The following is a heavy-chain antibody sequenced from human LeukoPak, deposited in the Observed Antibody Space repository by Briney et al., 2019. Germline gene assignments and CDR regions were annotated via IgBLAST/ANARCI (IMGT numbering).Heavy chain of an antibody. Sequence: SETLSLTCTVSGGSISSYYWSWIRQPPGKGLEWIGYICYSGSTNYNPSLKSRVTISVDTSKNQFSLKLSSVTAADTAVYYCARLNGGDYFDYWGQGTLVTVSS. V-gene: IGHV4-59*08. CDR1: GGSISSYY. D-gene: IGHD2-21*01. CDR2: ICYSGST. J-gene: IGHJ4*02. CDR3: ARLNGGDYFDY.